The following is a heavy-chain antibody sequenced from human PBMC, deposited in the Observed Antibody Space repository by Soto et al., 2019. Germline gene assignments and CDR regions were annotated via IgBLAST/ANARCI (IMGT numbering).Heavy chain of an antibody. J-gene: IGHJ3*02. CDR3: AREGYSIRPDEDAFDI. D-gene: IGHD4-4*01. CDR2: IYTSGST. CDR1: GGSISSYY. Sequence: SETLSLTCTVSGGSISSYYWSWIRQPAGKGLEWIGRIYTSGSTNYNPSLKSRVTMSVDTSKNQFSLKLSSVTAADTAVYYCAREGYSIRPDEDAFDIWGQGTMVTVSS. V-gene: IGHV4-4*07.